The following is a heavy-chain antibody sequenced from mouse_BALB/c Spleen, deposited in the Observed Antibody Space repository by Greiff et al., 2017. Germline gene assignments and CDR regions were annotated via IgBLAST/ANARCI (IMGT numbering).Heavy chain of an antibody. J-gene: IGHJ4*01. CDR1: GFTFSDYG. V-gene: IGHV5-15*02. CDR3: ARNYGSRNYAMDY. Sequence: EVKLMESGGGLVQPGGSRKLSCAASGFTFSDYGMAWVRQAPGKGPEWVAFISNLAYSIYYADTVTGRFTISRENAKNTLYLEMSSLRSEDTAMYYCARNYGSRNYAMDYWGQGTSVTVSS. CDR2: ISNLAYSI. D-gene: IGHD1-1*01.